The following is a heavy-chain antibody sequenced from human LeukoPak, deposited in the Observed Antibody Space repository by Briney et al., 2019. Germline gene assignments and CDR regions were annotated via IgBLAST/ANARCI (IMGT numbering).Heavy chain of an antibody. D-gene: IGHD3-22*01. CDR1: GDSVSSSNYY. CDR3: ARLVNYYDSSGYYYANDAFDI. J-gene: IGHJ3*02. CDR2: IYYSGST. Sequence: EPSETLSLTCTVSGDSVSSSNYYWAWIRQPPGKGLEWIGNIYYSGSTYYNPSLKSRLTISVDTSKNQFSLKLTSVTAADTAVYYCARLVNYYDSSGYYYANDAFDIWGQGTMVTVSS. V-gene: IGHV4-39*01.